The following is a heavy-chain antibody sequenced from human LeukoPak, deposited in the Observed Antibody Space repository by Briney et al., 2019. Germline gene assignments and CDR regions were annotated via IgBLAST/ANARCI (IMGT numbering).Heavy chain of an antibody. Sequence: SETLSLTCAVSGYSISNGYYWVWIRQPPGRGLEWIGSLYHSDSAYYNTSLRSRVSMSVDTSKNQFSLTLSFLTAADTAVYYCARQHDSYYYYYIDVWGSGTTVTVSS. CDR1: GYSISNGYY. CDR3: ARQHDSYYYYYIDV. CDR2: LYHSDSA. V-gene: IGHV4-38-2*01. J-gene: IGHJ6*03.